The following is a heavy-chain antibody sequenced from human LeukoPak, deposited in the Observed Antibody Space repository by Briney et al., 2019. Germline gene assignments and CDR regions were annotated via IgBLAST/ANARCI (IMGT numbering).Heavy chain of an antibody. Sequence: SKTLSLTCTVSGGSISSYYWSWIRQPPGKGLEWIGYIYYSGSTNYNPSLKSRVTISVDTSKNQFSLKLSSVTAADTAVYYCARHASFYYYYGMDVWGQGTTVTVSS. D-gene: IGHD1-26*01. CDR3: ARHASFYYYYGMDV. CDR1: GGSISSYY. CDR2: IYYSGST. J-gene: IGHJ6*02. V-gene: IGHV4-59*08.